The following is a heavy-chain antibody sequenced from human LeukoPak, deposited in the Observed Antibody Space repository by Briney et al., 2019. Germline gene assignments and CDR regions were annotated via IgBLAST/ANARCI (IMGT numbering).Heavy chain of an antibody. Sequence: SETLSLTCTVSGGSIGGHYWSWLRQPAGKGLEWIGHIHSDGSFNYSPSHKSRVTMSVDTSKNQFSLRLYSVTAADTAVFYCARGPAASGYFDSWDQGTLVTVSS. V-gene: IGHV4-4*07. CDR2: IHSDGSF. J-gene: IGHJ4*02. CDR1: GGSIGGHY. D-gene: IGHD6-13*01. CDR3: ARGPAASGYFDS.